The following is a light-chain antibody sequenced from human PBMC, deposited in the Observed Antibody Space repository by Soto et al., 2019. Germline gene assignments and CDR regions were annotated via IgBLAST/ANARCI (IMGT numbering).Light chain of an antibody. J-gene: IGLJ1*01. V-gene: IGLV2-11*01. CDR3: CSYAGSYIYV. CDR1: SSDVGGYNY. Sequence: QSALTQPRSVSGSPGQSVTISCTGTSSDVGGYNYVSWYQHHPGKAPKLMIYDVSKRPSGVPDHFSGSKSGNTASLTISGLQAEDEADYYCCSYAGSYIYVFGTGTNLTVL. CDR2: DVS.